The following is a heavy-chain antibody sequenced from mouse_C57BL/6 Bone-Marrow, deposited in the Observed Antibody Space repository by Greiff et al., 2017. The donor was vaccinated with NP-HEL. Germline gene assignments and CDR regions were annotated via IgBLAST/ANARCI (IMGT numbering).Heavy chain of an antibody. V-gene: IGHV10-1*01. CDR2: IRSKSNNYAT. J-gene: IGHJ2*01. CDR1: GFSFNTYA. CDR3: VREGFFDY. Sequence: EVKVIESGGGLVQPKGSLKLSCAASGFSFNTYAMNWVRQAPGKGLEWVARIRSKSNNYATYYADSVKDRFTISRDDSESMLYLQMNNLKTEDTAMYYCVREGFFDYWGQGTTLTVSS.